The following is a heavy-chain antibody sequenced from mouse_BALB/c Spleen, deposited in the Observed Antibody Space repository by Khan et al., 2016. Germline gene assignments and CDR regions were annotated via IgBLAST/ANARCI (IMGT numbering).Heavy chain of an antibody. CDR1: GYSITSDYA. V-gene: IGHV3-2*02. D-gene: IGHD1-1*02. CDR3: GSRTYYVGRYYFAY. Sequence: EVQLQESGPGLVRPSQSLSLTCTVTGYSITSDYAWNWIRQFPGNRLEWMGYISFSGGTRYNPSLKSRISITRDISKNQFFLQLNSVTTEDTATYYCGSRTYYVGRYYFAYWGRGTTLTVSS. CDR2: ISFSGGT. J-gene: IGHJ2*01.